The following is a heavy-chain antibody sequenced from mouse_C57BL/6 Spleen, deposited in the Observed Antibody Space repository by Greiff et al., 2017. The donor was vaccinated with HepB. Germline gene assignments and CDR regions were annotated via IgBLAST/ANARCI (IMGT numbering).Heavy chain of an antibody. J-gene: IGHJ1*03. V-gene: IGHV1-64*01. Sequence: VQLQQSGAELVKPGASVKLSCKASGYTFTSYWMHWVKQRPGQGLEWIGMIHPNSGSTNYNEKFKSKATLTVDKSSSTAYMQLSSLTSEDSAVYYCARYDYDGYFDVWGTGTTVTVSS. CDR1: GYTFTSYW. D-gene: IGHD2-4*01. CDR3: ARYDYDGYFDV. CDR2: IHPNSGST.